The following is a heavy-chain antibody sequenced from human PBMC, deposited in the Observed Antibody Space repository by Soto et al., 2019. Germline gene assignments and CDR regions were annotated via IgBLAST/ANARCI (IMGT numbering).Heavy chain of an antibody. CDR3: ARGMASSYFDY. CDR1: GYTFTDYY. CDR2: INPHSGGT. Sequence: QVQLVQSGAEVKKPGASVKVSCKASGYTFTDYYIHWVRQAPGQGLEWMGRINPHSGGTNIAQQFQAWVTMTLDTSISTSSMELSRLKSDDTAVYYCARGMASSYFDYWGQGTLVTVSS. D-gene: IGHD6-19*01. V-gene: IGHV1-2*04. J-gene: IGHJ4*02.